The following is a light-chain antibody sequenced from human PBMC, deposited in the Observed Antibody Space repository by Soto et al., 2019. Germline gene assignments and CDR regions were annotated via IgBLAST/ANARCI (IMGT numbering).Light chain of an antibody. V-gene: IGKV3-15*01. J-gene: IGKJ1*01. CDR2: GAS. CDR1: QTVSRS. Sequence: EVLLTQSPATLSVSPWERATLTCRASQTVSRSLAWYQQKPGKAPRLLIYGASTRATGIPGRFSGSGSGTEFTLTISSLQPEDFATYYCQQHHIYPLTFGQGTKVDIK. CDR3: QQHHIYPLT.